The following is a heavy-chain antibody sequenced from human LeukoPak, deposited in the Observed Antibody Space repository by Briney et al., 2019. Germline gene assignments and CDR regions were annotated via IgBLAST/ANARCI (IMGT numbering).Heavy chain of an antibody. D-gene: IGHD3-22*01. Sequence: GGSLRLSCTASGFRFSSYAMSWVRQAPGKGLEWVSAISGSGGSTYYADSVKGRFTISRDNSKNTLYLQMNSLRAEDTAVYYCAKDDYYDSSGYFHFDYWGQGTLVTVSS. J-gene: IGHJ4*02. CDR1: GFRFSSYA. V-gene: IGHV3-23*01. CDR3: AKDDYYDSSGYFHFDY. CDR2: ISGSGGST.